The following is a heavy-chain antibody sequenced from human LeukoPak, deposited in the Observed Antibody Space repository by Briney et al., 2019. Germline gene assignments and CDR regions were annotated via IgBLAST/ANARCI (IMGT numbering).Heavy chain of an antibody. Sequence: ASVKVSCKASGGTFSSYAISWVRQAPGQGLEWMGRIIPILGIANYAQKFQGRVTITADKSTSTAYMELSSLRSEDTAVYYCASTHNWNDASRWFDPWGQGTLVTVSS. CDR2: IIPILGIA. J-gene: IGHJ5*02. V-gene: IGHV1-69*04. CDR3: ASTHNWNDASRWFDP. D-gene: IGHD1-20*01. CDR1: GGTFSSYA.